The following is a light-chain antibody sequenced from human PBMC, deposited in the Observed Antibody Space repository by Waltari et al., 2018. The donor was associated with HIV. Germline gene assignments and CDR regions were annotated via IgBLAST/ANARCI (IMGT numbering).Light chain of an antibody. CDR3: QQFNNYPLT. J-gene: IGKJ4*01. V-gene: IGKV1D-13*01. CDR1: QGISSA. CDR2: DAP. Sequence: AIQLTQSPSSLSASVGDRITITCRASQGISSALAWYQQRQGKAPKLLIYDAPSLKSGVPSRFSGSESGTDFTFTISSLQPEDFATYYCQQFNNYPLTFGGGTKVEI.